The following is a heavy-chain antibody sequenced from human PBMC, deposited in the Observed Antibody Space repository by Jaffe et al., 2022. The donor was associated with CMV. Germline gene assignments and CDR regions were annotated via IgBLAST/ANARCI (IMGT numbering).Heavy chain of an antibody. CDR2: ISDSGTTI. D-gene: IGHD5-12*01. CDR1: GFTFSNYD. V-gene: IGHV3-48*03. CDR3: ARDGYNSAYFNN. J-gene: IGHJ4*02. Sequence: EVQLVESGGGLVLPGGSLRLSCAASGFTFSNYDMNWVRQAPGKGLEWISYISDSGTTIYSADSVKGRFTISRDNAKNSLFLQMNSLRGEDTGVYYCARDGYNSAYFNNWGQGTLVTVSS.